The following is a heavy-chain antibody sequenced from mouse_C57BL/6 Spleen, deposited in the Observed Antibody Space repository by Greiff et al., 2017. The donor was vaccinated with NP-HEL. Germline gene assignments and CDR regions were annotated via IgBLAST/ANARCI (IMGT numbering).Heavy chain of an antibody. CDR3: ARGGTTVVADYFDY. D-gene: IGHD1-1*01. CDR1: GYTFTSYW. J-gene: IGHJ2*01. CDR2: IDPSDSYT. Sequence: VQLQQPGAELVMPGASVKLSCKASGYTFTSYWMHWVKQRPGQGLEWIGEIDPSDSYTNYNQKFKGKSTLTVDKSSSTAYMQLSSLTSEDSAVYYCARGGTTVVADYFDYWGQGTTLTVSS. V-gene: IGHV1-69*01.